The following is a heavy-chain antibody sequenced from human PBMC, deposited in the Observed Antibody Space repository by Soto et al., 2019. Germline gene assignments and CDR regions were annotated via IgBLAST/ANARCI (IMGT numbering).Heavy chain of an antibody. D-gene: IGHD2-21*01. V-gene: IGHV4-30-4*01. J-gene: IGHJ6*02. Sequence: SETLSLTCTVSGGSINTGDYYWTWIRQPRVKGLEWIGYIYDSGTTYYNPSLKGRVSLSLDTSKNHFSLRLTSVTAADTAVYYCARGVDCGGFSLYGMDVWGQGTTVTVSS. CDR1: GGSINTGDYY. CDR2: IYDSGTT. CDR3: ARGVDCGGFSLYGMDV.